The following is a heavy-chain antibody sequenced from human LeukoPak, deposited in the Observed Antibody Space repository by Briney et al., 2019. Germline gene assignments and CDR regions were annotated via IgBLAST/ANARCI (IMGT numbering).Heavy chain of an antibody. CDR3: ARTPPGCDAFDI. CDR1: GYSFSSYW. V-gene: IGHV5-51*01. D-gene: IGHD7-27*01. J-gene: IGHJ3*02. Sequence: GESLKISCKGSGYSFSSYWIGWVRQMPETGLEWMGIIYPGDSDTRYNPSFQGQVTISADKSISTAYLQWNSLKASDTAIYYCARTPPGCDAFDIWGQGTMVTISS. CDR2: IYPGDSDT.